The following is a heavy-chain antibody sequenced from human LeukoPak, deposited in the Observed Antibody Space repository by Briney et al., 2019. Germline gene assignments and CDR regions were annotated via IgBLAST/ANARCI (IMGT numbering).Heavy chain of an antibody. D-gene: IGHD1-26*01. Sequence: SETLSLTCAVYGGSFSDYYWSWIRQPPGKGLEWIGEINHSGSSNNHPSLKSRVTISVDTSKNQFSLKLSSVTAADTAVYYCARDRPYVGATSLRHYYYMDVWGKGTTVTISS. J-gene: IGHJ6*03. CDR1: GGSFSDYY. CDR2: INHSGSS. CDR3: ARDRPYVGATSLRHYYYMDV. V-gene: IGHV4-34*01.